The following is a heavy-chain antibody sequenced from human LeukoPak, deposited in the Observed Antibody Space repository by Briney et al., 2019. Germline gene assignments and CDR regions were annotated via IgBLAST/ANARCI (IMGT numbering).Heavy chain of an antibody. CDR1: GFTFSSYA. CDR2: ISGSGGST. D-gene: IGHD6-19*01. Sequence: GGSLRLSCAASGFTFSSYAMSWVRQAPGKGLEWVSAISGSGGSTYYADSVKGRFTISRDNFKNTLYLQMNSLRAEDTAVYYCAKDGGSSGWSDFDYWGQGTLVTVSS. J-gene: IGHJ4*02. V-gene: IGHV3-23*01. CDR3: AKDGGSSGWSDFDY.